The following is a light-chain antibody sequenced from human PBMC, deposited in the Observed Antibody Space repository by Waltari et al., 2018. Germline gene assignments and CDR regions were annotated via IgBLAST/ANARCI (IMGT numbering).Light chain of an antibody. CDR3: HHYYIPPLT. CDR2: WAY. CDR1: QSLFYDSNNRNY. V-gene: IGKV4-1*01. Sequence: IVMTQSPDSLAVSLGERATISCRSNQSLFYDSNNRNYLAWYQQKPGQPPRPLIYWAYMRQSGVPDRFTGSGSGTDFTLTISSLQAEDVAVYYCHHYYIPPLTFGQGTRLEI. J-gene: IGKJ5*01.